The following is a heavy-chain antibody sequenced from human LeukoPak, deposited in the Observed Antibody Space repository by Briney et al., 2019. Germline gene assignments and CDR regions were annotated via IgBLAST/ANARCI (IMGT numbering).Heavy chain of an antibody. V-gene: IGHV4-34*01. Sequence: SETLSLTCTVYGGSFSGYYWSWIRQPPGKGLEWIGEINHSGSTNYNPSLKSRVTISVDASKNQFSLKLSSVTAADTAVYYCARGGSYSSGWYTGYYFDYWGQGTLVTVSS. CDR2: INHSGST. D-gene: IGHD6-19*01. J-gene: IGHJ4*02. CDR1: GGSFSGYY. CDR3: ARGGSYSSGWYTGYYFDY.